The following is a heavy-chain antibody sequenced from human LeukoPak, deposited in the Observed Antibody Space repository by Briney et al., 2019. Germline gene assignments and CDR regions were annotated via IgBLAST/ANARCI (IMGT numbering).Heavy chain of an antibody. V-gene: IGHV1-69*13. D-gene: IGHD3-9*01. J-gene: IGHJ4*02. Sequence: ASVKVSCKASGGTFSSYAISWVRQAPGEGLEWIGGIISIFVTANFAQKFQGRVTITEGESTSTAYMELSSLRSENTAVYYCAGADGQGHYDNLASRMNQNYYFDYWGQGTLVTVSS. CDR1: GGTFSSYA. CDR2: IISIFVTA. CDR3: AGADGQGHYDNLASRMNQNYYFDY.